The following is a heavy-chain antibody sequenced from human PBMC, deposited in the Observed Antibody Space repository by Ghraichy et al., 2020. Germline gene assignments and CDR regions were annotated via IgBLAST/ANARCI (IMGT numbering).Heavy chain of an antibody. CDR2: ISAYNGNT. V-gene: IGHV1-18*01. Sequence: ASVKVSCKASGYTFTSYGISWVRQAPGQGLEWMGWISAYNGNTNYAQKLQGRVTMTTDTSTSTAYMELRSLRSDDTAVYYCARDYLPLGGSYFYYFDYWGQGTLVTVSS. J-gene: IGHJ4*02. CDR1: GYTFTSYG. CDR3: ARDYLPLGGSYFYYFDY. D-gene: IGHD1-26*01.